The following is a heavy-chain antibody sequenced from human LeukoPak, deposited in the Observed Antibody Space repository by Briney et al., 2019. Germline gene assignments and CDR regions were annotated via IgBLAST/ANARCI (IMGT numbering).Heavy chain of an antibody. CDR3: ARSPAIGTVDY. J-gene: IGHJ4*02. V-gene: IGHV3-23*01. D-gene: IGHD1-1*01. Sequence: GGSLRLSCAASGFTFSSYGMSWVRQAPGKGLEWVSAISGSGGSTYYADSVKGRFTISRDNSKNTLYLQMNSLRAEDTAVYFCARSPAIGTVDYWGQGTLVTVSS. CDR2: ISGSGGST. CDR1: GFTFSSYG.